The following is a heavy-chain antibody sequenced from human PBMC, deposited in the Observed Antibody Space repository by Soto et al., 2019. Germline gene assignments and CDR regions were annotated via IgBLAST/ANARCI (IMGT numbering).Heavy chain of an antibody. D-gene: IGHD3-3*01. Sequence: EVQLVESGGGLVQPGGSLRLSCAASGFTFSGYWMKWVRQAPGKGLEWVATIKEDGSEKYYVDSVKGRFTISRDSAKNSVHLQRNSLRVEDTAVYYWASTRGYWGQGTLVTVSS. J-gene: IGHJ4*02. V-gene: IGHV3-7*05. CDR3: ASTRGY. CDR1: GFTFSGYW. CDR2: IKEDGSEK.